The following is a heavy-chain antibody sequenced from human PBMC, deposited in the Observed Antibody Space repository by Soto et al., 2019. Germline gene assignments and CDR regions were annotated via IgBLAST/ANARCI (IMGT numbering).Heavy chain of an antibody. Sequence: GESLKISCKGSGYSFTSYWIGWVRQMPGKGLEWMGIIYPGDSDTRYSPSFQGQVTISADKSISTAYLQWSSLKAADTAVYFCARETASWGNYFDPWGQGTPVTVSS. CDR3: ARETASWGNYFDP. D-gene: IGHD1-26*01. CDR2: IYPGDSDT. CDR1: GYSFTSYW. J-gene: IGHJ5*02. V-gene: IGHV5-51*01.